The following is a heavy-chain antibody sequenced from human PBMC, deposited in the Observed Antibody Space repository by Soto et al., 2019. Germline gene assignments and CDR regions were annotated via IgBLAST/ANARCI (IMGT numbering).Heavy chain of an antibody. J-gene: IGHJ4*02. CDR1: GFSFSAYA. CDR3: AKVQIAVAANGYGFDY. V-gene: IGHV3-23*01. D-gene: IGHD6-19*01. Sequence: EVQLLDSGGGLVQPGGSLRLSCAASGFSFSAYAMSWVRQAPGKGLEWVSSISGRGDTTYYADSVKGRFTISRDNSKNALYLQMITLRADATVVYFCAKVQIAVAANGYGFDYWGQGTQVTVPS. CDR2: ISGRGDTT.